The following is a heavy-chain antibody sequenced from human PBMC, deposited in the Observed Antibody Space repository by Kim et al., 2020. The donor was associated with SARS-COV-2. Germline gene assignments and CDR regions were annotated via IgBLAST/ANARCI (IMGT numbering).Heavy chain of an antibody. D-gene: IGHD4-17*01. CDR2: GRT. J-gene: IGHJ4*02. CDR3: ARGMTTGNY. Sequence: GRTYQADSEKGRFTISRENSKNTLYLQMNSLRAEDTAVYYCARGMTTGNYWGQGTLVTVSS. V-gene: IGHV3-53*01.